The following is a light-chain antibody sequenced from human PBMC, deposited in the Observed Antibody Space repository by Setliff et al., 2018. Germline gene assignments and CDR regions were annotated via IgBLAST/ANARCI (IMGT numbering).Light chain of an antibody. V-gene: IGLV2-8*01. Sequence: QSALTQPPSASGSPGQSVTISCTGTNSDVGGYSYVSWYQQRPGKAPKLLIYEVSKRPSGVPDRFSGSKSGNTASLTVSGLQAEDEADYYCSSYGGDNNFVFGTGTQLTVL. J-gene: IGLJ1*01. CDR2: EVS. CDR1: NSDVGGYSY. CDR3: SSYGGDNNFV.